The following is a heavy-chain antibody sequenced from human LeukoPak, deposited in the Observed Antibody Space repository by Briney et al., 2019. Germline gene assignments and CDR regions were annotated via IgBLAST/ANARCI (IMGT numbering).Heavy chain of an antibody. D-gene: IGHD3-9*01. CDR2: MYHSEST. Sequence: SETLSLTCAVSGYSISIGYYWGWIRQPPGKGLEWIGSMYHSESTYYNPSLKSRVTISVDTSKNQFSLKLSSVTAADTAVYYCARRLDSWSFDYWGQGTLVTVSS. CDR1: GYSISIGYY. CDR3: ARRLDSWSFDY. J-gene: IGHJ4*02. V-gene: IGHV4-38-2*01.